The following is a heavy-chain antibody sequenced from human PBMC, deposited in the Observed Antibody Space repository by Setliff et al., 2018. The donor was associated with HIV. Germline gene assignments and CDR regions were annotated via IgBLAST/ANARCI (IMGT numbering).Heavy chain of an antibody. J-gene: IGHJ5*02. CDR3: VRAEYSSSSDWFAP. V-gene: IGHV4-39*07. CDR1: GGSISSSSYY. CDR2: IYYSGST. D-gene: IGHD6-6*01. Sequence: SETLSLTCTVSGGSISSSSYYWGWIRQPPGKGLEWIGTIYYSGSTYYNPSLQSRVTISVDTSKNQFSLKLRSVTAADTAVYYCVRAEYSSSSDWFAPWGQGALVTVSS.